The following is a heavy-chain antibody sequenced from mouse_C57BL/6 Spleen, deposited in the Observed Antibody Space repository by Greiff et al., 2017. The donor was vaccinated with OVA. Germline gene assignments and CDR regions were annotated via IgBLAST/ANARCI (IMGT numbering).Heavy chain of an antibody. CDR3: ASDYGSRGAY. V-gene: IGHV1-81*01. CDR1: GYTFTSYG. CDR2: IYPRSGNT. D-gene: IGHD1-1*01. Sequence: LQESGAELARPGASVKLSCKASGYTFTSYGISWVKQRTGQGLEWIGEIYPRSGNTYYNEKFKGKATLTADKSSSTAYMELRSLTSEDSAVYFCASDYGSRGAYWGQGTLVTVSA. J-gene: IGHJ3*01.